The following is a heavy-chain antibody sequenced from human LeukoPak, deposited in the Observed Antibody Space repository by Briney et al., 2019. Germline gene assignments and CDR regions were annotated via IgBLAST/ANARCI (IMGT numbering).Heavy chain of an antibody. D-gene: IGHD3-10*01. CDR2: IYYSGSA. Sequence: SETLSLTCTVSGVSISSYYWSWIRQPPGKGLEWIGYIYYSGSANYNPSLKSRVTISVDTSKNQFSLKLSSVTAADTAVYYCARLHARRYTYYYGSGSYLHWFDPWGQGTLVTVSS. CDR3: ARLHARRYTYYYGSGSYLHWFDP. J-gene: IGHJ5*02. V-gene: IGHV4-59*01. CDR1: GVSISSYY.